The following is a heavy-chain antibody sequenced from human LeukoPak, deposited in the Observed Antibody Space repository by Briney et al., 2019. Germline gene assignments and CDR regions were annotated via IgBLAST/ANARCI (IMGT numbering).Heavy chain of an antibody. Sequence: GGSLRLSCAASGFIFSNYAMIWVRQAPGKGLELVSTIGGRGGNIYYAESVKGRFTISRDNSKNTLFLQMNSLRADDTAVYYCAKDPNGDYVGAFDFWGQGTMVSVSS. CDR2: IGGRGGNI. J-gene: IGHJ3*01. CDR1: GFIFSNYA. CDR3: AKDPNGDYVGAFDF. V-gene: IGHV3-23*01. D-gene: IGHD4-17*01.